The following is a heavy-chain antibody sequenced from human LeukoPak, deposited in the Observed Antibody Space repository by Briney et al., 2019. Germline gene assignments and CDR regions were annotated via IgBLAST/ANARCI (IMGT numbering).Heavy chain of an antibody. Sequence: SVKVSCKASGGSFRNYAMHWVRQAPGQGLEWMGRIIPLLDTTDYAQKFQGRLTIAADKSTNTAYMEVTSLRPDDTAVYFCARDLVVEVPSSLGYWGQGTLVTVSS. V-gene: IGHV1-69*04. CDR1: GGSFRNYA. CDR3: ARDLVVEVPSSLGY. D-gene: IGHD3-16*01. J-gene: IGHJ4*02. CDR2: IIPLLDTT.